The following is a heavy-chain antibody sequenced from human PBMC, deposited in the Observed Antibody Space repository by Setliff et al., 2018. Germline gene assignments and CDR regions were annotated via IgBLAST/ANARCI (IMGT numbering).Heavy chain of an antibody. CDR1: GFTFSNYG. V-gene: IGHV3-33*08. Sequence: AGGSLRLSCAASGFTFSNYGMHWVRQAPGKGLEWVALIWNDGSSKFYGDSVKGRFTISRDNSKNTLYLQMDSLRAEDTAVYYCARYLPLDNYYYYGMDVWGQGTTVTVSS. D-gene: IGHD3-3*01. CDR3: ARYLPLDNYYYYGMDV. J-gene: IGHJ6*02. CDR2: IWNDGSSK.